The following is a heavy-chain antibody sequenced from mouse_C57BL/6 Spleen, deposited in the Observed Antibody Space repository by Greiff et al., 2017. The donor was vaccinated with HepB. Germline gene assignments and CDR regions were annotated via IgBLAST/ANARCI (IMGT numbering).Heavy chain of an antibody. D-gene: IGHD2-5*01. CDR3: ARQSNLWYFDV. CDR2: INPNNGGT. J-gene: IGHJ1*03. V-gene: IGHV1-26*01. CDR1: GYTFTDYY. Sequence: EVQLQQSGPELVKPGASVKISCKASGYTFTDYYMNWVKQSHGKSLEWIGDINPNNGGTSYNQKFKGKATLTVDKSSSTAYMELRSLTSEDSAVYYCARQSNLWYFDVWGTGTTVTVSS.